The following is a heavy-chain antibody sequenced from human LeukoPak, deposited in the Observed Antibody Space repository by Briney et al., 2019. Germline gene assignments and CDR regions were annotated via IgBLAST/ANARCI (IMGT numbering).Heavy chain of an antibody. J-gene: IGHJ4*02. V-gene: IGHV1-69*13. D-gene: IGHD3-22*01. CDR2: IIPMFGTA. CDR1: GGTFSSYA. Sequence: SVKVSCKASGGTFSSYAWVRQAPGQGLEWMGGIIPMFGTAKYAQKFQGRVTVTADESTSTAYMELSSLRSEDTAVYYCARHRPAKHYYDSSAYSPFDYWGQGTLVTVSS. CDR3: ARHRPAKHYYDSSAYSPFDY.